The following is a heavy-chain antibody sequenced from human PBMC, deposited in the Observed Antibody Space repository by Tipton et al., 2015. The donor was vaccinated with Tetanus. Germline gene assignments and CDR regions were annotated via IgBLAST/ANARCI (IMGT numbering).Heavy chain of an antibody. J-gene: IGHJ5*02. CDR1: GFTFYSYG. D-gene: IGHD3-3*01. V-gene: IGHV3-48*02. Sequence: SLRLSCAASGFTFYSYGMHWVRQAPGKGLEWVPHISGTGTTVDYADSVKGRFTISRDNAKNSLYLQMNSLRDEDTAIYYCARDFRPIFGVAQPFDPWGQGTLVTVSS. CDR2: ISGTGTTV. CDR3: ARDFRPIFGVAQPFDP.